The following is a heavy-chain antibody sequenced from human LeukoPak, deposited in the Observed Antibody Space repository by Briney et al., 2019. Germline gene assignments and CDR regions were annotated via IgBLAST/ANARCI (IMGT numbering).Heavy chain of an antibody. J-gene: IGHJ4*02. V-gene: IGHV4-4*07. Sequence: SETLSLTCTVSGGSLSSGSISSYYWSWVRQPAGKGLEWIGRIYNSGTTNYNPSLKSRVTMSVDRSKNQLSLKLNSVTAADTAVYYCARGAPSDYWGQGTLVTVSS. CDR2: IYNSGTT. CDR3: ARGAPSDY. CDR1: GGSLSSGSISSYY.